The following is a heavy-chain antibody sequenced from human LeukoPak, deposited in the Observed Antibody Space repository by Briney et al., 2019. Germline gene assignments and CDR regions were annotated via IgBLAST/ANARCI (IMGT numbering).Heavy chain of an antibody. Sequence: GGSLRLSCAASGFTFSSYAMSWVRQAPGKGPEWVSAISGGGGSTYYADSVKGRFTISRDNSKNTLYLQMNSLRAEDTAVYYCAKRVPAALYYFDYWGQGTLVTVSS. J-gene: IGHJ4*02. CDR2: ISGGGGST. CDR3: AKRVPAALYYFDY. D-gene: IGHD2-2*01. CDR1: GFTFSSYA. V-gene: IGHV3-23*01.